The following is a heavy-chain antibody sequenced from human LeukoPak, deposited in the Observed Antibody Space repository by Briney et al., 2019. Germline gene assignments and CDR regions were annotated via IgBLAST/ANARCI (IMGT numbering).Heavy chain of an antibody. CDR3: VKDYGDPLDYFDY. Sequence: SVKVSCKASGGTFSSYAISWVRQAPGQGLEWMGRIIPIFGIANYAQKFQGRVTITADKSTSTAYMELSSLRSEDTAVYYCVKDYGDPLDYFDYWGQGTLVTVSS. J-gene: IGHJ4*02. CDR1: GGTFSSYA. V-gene: IGHV1-69*04. CDR2: IIPIFGIA. D-gene: IGHD4-17*01.